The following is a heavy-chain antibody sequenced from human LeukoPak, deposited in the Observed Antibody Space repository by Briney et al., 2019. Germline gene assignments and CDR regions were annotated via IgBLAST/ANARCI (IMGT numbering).Heavy chain of an antibody. CDR2: IWYDGSNK. J-gene: IGHJ4*02. CDR3: AKDRDTAMEIDY. CDR1: GFTFSNYD. D-gene: IGHD5-18*01. V-gene: IGHV3-33*06. Sequence: GRSLRLSCAASGFTFSNYDMHWVRQAPGKGLEWVAVIWYDGSNKYYVDSVKGRFTISRDNSKNTLYLQMNSLRAEDTAMYYCAKDRDTAMEIDYWGQGTLVTVSS.